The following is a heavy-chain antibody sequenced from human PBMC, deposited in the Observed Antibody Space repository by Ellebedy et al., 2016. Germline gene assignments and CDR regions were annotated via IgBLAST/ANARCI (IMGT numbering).Heavy chain of an antibody. CDR2: VKSKPDGGTT. D-gene: IGHD2-21*02. Sequence: GGSLRLXXAASGFTLTDAWMSWVRQAPGKGLEWVGRVKSKPDGGTTAYAAPVKGRFTISTDDSENTLYLQINDPKAEDTAVYYCTTHSLGDSPYYFDYWGQGTLVAVSS. V-gene: IGHV3-15*01. J-gene: IGHJ4*02. CDR3: TTHSLGDSPYYFDY. CDR1: GFTLTDAW.